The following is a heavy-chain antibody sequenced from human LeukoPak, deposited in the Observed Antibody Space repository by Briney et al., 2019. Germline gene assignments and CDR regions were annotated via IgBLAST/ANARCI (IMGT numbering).Heavy chain of an antibody. J-gene: IGHJ4*02. CDR3: ARRAGAYSHPYDY. Sequence: GGSLRLSCTVSGFTVSTNSMSWVRQAPGRGLGWVSFIYSDNTHYSDSVKGRFTISRDNSKNTLYLQMNSLRAEDTAVYYCARRAGAYSHPYDYWGQGTLVTVSS. CDR1: GFTVSTNS. CDR2: IYSDNT. V-gene: IGHV3-53*01. D-gene: IGHD4/OR15-4a*01.